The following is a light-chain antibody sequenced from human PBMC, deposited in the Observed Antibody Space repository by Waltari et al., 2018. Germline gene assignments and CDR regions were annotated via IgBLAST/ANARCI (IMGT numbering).Light chain of an antibody. J-gene: IGKJ2*01. V-gene: IGKV1-5*01. Sequence: IQMTQSPSALSASVGDRVTIPCRASQRINTWMAWYQQRPGKAPKVLIYDVSTLESGVPSRFSGSGSGTEFTLAINNLQPEDFATYYCQQYCRYYTFGQGTKLEIK. CDR2: DVS. CDR3: QQYCRYYT. CDR1: QRINTW.